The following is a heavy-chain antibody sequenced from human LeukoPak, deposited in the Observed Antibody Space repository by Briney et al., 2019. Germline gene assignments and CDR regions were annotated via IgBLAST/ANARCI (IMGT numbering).Heavy chain of an antibody. Sequence: GRSLRLSCAASGLTFSNSPMNWVRQPPGKGLEGVAVISCEGTNKYYADSVKGRFTISRDNSKNTVYLQMNSLRAEDTAVYYCASAGVYGLMDVWGKGTTVTVSS. D-gene: IGHD3/OR15-3a*01. J-gene: IGHJ6*04. CDR2: ISCEGTNK. V-gene: IGHV3-30-3*01. CDR1: GLTFSNSP. CDR3: ASAGVYGLMDV.